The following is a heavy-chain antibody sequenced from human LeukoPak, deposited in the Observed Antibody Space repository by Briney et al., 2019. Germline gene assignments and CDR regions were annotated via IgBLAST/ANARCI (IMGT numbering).Heavy chain of an antibody. CDR1: GGSISSYY. V-gene: IGHV4-59*08. CDR2: IYYSGST. Sequence: SETLSLTCTVSGGSISSYYWSWIRQPPGKGLEWIGYIYYSGSTNYNPSLKSRVTISVDTSKNQLSLKLSSVTAADTAVYYCARARHYYDSSGYYYGTFDYWGQGTLVTVSS. CDR3: ARARHYYDSSGYYYGTFDY. D-gene: IGHD3-22*01. J-gene: IGHJ4*02.